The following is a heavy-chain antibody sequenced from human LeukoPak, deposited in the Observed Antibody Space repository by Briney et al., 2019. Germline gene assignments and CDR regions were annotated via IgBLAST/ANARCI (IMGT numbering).Heavy chain of an antibody. J-gene: IGHJ3*01. V-gene: IGHV3-33*03. CDR2: LWYDGTKT. Sequence: GGSLRLSCSSSGFPFTEYIMHWVRQTPDRGLEWVSLLWYDGTKTYSADSVKGRFTISRDNSKNSLYLQMSSLRAEDTALYYCAKDVRVSSFCALDVWGQGTMVTVTS. D-gene: IGHD2/OR15-2a*01. CDR3: AKDVRVSSFCALDV. CDR1: GFPFTEYI.